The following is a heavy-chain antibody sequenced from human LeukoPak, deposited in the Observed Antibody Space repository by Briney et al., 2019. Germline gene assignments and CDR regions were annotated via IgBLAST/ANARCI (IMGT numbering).Heavy chain of an antibody. Sequence: GGSLRLSCAASGFTFSSYAMHWVRQAPGKGLEWVSDISGSGGSTYYADSVKGRFTISRDNSKNTLYLQMNSLRAEDTAVYYCAKDRVAVAGHFDYWGQGTLVTVSS. J-gene: IGHJ4*02. CDR3: AKDRVAVAGHFDY. CDR1: GFTFSSYA. V-gene: IGHV3-23*01. D-gene: IGHD6-19*01. CDR2: ISGSGGST.